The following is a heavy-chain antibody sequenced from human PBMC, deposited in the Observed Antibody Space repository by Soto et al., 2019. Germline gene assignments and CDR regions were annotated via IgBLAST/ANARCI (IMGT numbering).Heavy chain of an antibody. CDR2: IKSKTDGGTT. J-gene: IGHJ4*02. D-gene: IGHD3-10*01. CDR3: TTDFYGSGSYYDRAFDY. V-gene: IGHV3-15*07. Sequence: EVQLVESGGGLVKPGGSLRLSCAASGFTFSNAWMNWVRQAPGKGLEWVGRIKSKTDGGTTDYAAPVKGRFTISRDDSKNTLYLQMNSLKTEDTAVYYCTTDFYGSGSYYDRAFDYWGQGTLVTVSS. CDR1: GFTFSNAW.